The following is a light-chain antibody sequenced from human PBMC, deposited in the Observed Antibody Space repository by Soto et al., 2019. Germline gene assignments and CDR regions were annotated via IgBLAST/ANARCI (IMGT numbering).Light chain of an antibody. Sequence: DIEMTQSPSSLSASVGDRVTISCRASQGIGNFLAWYQHKQGNVPKLLIYAASTLQSGGPSRFSGSGSGTDFTLTISDLQPEDVATYFCHRYNSFPLTFGGGTKVDNK. CDR3: HRYNSFPLT. J-gene: IGKJ4*01. V-gene: IGKV1-27*01. CDR2: AAS. CDR1: QGIGNF.